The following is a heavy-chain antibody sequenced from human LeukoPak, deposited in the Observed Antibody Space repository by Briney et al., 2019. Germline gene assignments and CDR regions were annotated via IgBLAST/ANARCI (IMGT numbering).Heavy chain of an antibody. CDR3: ANQGPAEYDSSGYCDY. CDR2: ISSSSSTI. D-gene: IGHD3-22*01. CDR1: GFTFSSYS. Sequence: PGGSLRLSCAASGFTFSSYSMNWVRQAPGKGLEWVSYISSSSSTIYYADSVKGRFTISRDNAKNSLYLQMNSLRAEDTAVYYCANQGPAEYDSSGYCDYWGQGTLVTVSS. V-gene: IGHV3-48*01. J-gene: IGHJ4*02.